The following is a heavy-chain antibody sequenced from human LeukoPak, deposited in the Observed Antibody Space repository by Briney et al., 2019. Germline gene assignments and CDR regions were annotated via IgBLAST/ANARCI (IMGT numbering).Heavy chain of an antibody. CDR2: ISSSSSYI. D-gene: IGHD3-3*01. V-gene: IGHV3-21*01. Sequence: GGSLRLSCAASGFTFRSYSMNWVRQAPGKGLEWVSSISSSSSYIYYADSVKGRFTISRENAKNSLYLQMNSLRAEDTAVYYCARDTNDFWSGYYFTEYYYYYMDVWGKGTTVTVSS. CDR1: GFTFRSYS. J-gene: IGHJ6*03. CDR3: ARDTNDFWSGYYFTEYYYYYMDV.